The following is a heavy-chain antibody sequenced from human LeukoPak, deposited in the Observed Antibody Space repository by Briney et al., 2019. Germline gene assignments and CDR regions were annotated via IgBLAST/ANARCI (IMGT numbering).Heavy chain of an antibody. J-gene: IGHJ4*02. Sequence: GGSLRLSCAASGFTFSTYGMHWVRQAPGKGLEWVAFIRYDGSNKYYADSVKGRFTISRDNSKNTLYLQMNTLRADDTAVYYCAKDHGSSDWYYFDYWGQGTLVTVSS. CDR1: GFTFSTYG. CDR3: AKDHGSSDWYYFDY. D-gene: IGHD6-13*01. CDR2: IRYDGSNK. V-gene: IGHV3-30*02.